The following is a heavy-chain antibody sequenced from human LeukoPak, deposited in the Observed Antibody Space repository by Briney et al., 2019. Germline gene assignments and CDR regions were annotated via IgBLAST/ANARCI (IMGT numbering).Heavy chain of an antibody. CDR3: ARTFMVRGVIITSDFDY. CDR1: GGSISSYY. V-gene: IGHV4-59*01. CDR2: IYYSGST. D-gene: IGHD3-10*01. J-gene: IGHJ4*02. Sequence: KPSETLSLTCTVSGGSISSYYWSWFRQPPGKGLEWIGYIYYSGSTNYNPSLKSRVTISVDTSENQFSLKLSSVTTADTAVYYCARTFMVRGVIITSDFDYWGQGTLVTVSS.